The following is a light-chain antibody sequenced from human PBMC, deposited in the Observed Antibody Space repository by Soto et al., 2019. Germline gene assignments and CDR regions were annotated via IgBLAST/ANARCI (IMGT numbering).Light chain of an antibody. CDR1: QSLSNSN. V-gene: IGKV3-15*01. J-gene: IGKJ1*01. CDR3: QQYRSCRWT. Sequence: EIVLTRAPATLSLCPGERATLSCSSQSLSNSNLAWYQQKPGQAPRLLIYGASTRATGIPARFSGSGSGTEFTLPTSSLQPEDFAVYYCQQYRSCRWTFGQGTKVDIK. CDR2: GAS.